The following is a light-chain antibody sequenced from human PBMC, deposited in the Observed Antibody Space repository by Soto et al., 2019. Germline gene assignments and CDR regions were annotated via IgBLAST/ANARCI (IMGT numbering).Light chain of an antibody. Sequence: QSVLTQPPSVSGSPGQSITIPCTGASSDVGSYNLVSWYQQHPGKAPKLMIYEVSRRPSGISNRFSGSKSGNTASLTISGLQAEDEADYYCCSYAGSHTFVIFGGGTKLTVL. CDR2: EVS. J-gene: IGLJ2*01. CDR3: CSYAGSHTFVI. CDR1: SSDVGSYNL. V-gene: IGLV2-23*02.